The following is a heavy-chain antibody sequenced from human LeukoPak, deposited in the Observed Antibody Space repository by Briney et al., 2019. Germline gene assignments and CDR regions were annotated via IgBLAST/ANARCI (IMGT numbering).Heavy chain of an antibody. CDR3: ARDTAMANFDY. CDR1: GYTFTSYG. J-gene: IGHJ4*02. V-gene: IGHV1-18*01. Sequence: GASVKVSCKASGYTFTSYGISWVRQAAGQGLEWMGWISAYNGNTNYAQKLQGRVTMPTDTSTSTAYMERRRLRSDDTAVYYCARDTAMANFDYWGQGTLVTVSS. D-gene: IGHD5-18*01. CDR2: ISAYNGNT.